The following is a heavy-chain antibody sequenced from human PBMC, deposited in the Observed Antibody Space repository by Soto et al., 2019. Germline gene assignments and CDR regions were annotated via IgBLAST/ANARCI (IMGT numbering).Heavy chain of an antibody. V-gene: IGHV3-15*07. Sequence: GGSLRLSCAASGFTFSNAWMNWVRQGPGKGLEWVGRVTSKTDGGTIDYAAPVKGRFTISRDDSKNTLYLQMNSLKTEETAVYYCTTNCCGYCDYAWGYEVDILCPGTTVTVSS. J-gene: IGHJ6*02. CDR1: GFTFSNAW. CDR2: VTSKTDGGTI. CDR3: TTNCCGYCDYAWGYEVDI. D-gene: IGHD4-17*01.